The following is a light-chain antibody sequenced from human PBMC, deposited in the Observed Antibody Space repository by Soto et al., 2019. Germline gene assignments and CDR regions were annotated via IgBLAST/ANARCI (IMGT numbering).Light chain of an antibody. J-gene: IGKJ4*01. CDR3: QQRSNWPLP. CDR2: AAS. V-gene: IGKV3-11*01. Sequence: EIVLTQSPDTLSLSPGERATLSCRASQSVTSALVWYQQKLGQAPRLLIYAASSRATGIPARFSGSGSGTDFTLTISSLEPEDFAVYYCQQRSNWPLPFGGGTKVEIK. CDR1: QSVTSA.